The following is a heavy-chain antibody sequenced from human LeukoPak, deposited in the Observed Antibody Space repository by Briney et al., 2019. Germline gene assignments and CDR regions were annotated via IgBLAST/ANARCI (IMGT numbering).Heavy chain of an antibody. CDR3: ARGGRYSSGWPSFDY. D-gene: IGHD6-19*01. V-gene: IGHV3-20*04. CDR1: GFTFDDYG. J-gene: IGHJ4*02. CDR2: INWNGGST. Sequence: GGSLRLSCAASGFTFDDYGMSWVRQAPGKGLEWVSGINWNGGSTGYADSVKGRFTISRDNAKNSLYLQMNGLRAEDTALYYCARGGRYSSGWPSFDYWGQGTLVTVSS.